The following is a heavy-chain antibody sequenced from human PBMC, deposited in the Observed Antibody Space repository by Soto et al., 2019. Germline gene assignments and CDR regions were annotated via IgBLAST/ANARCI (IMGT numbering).Heavy chain of an antibody. J-gene: IGHJ3*02. CDR2: ISWNSGSI. Sequence: GGSLRLSCAASGFMFDDYAMHWVRQAPGKGLEWVSGISWNSGSIGYADSVKGRFTISRDSAKNSLYLQMNSLRAEDTALYYSAKSASYCTNGVCPNLDAFDIWGQGTMVTVSS. CDR1: GFMFDDYA. V-gene: IGHV3-9*01. CDR3: AKSASYCTNGVCPNLDAFDI. D-gene: IGHD2-8*01.